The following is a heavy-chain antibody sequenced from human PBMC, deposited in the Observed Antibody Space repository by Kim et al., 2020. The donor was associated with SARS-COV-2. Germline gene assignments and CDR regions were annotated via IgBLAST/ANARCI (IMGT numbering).Heavy chain of an antibody. J-gene: IGHJ4*02. Sequence: GGSLRLSCAASGFSFISYSMNWVRQAPGQGLEWLACIKGSSTFGTSAMYYADSVMGRFTVSRDNAKNSLYLDMNSLTDEDTAVYYCATGYYGSGSAGQFDFWGQGALVIVSS. CDR3: ATGYYGSGSAGQFDF. CDR1: GFSFISYS. D-gene: IGHD3-10*01. CDR2: IKGSSTFGTSAM. V-gene: IGHV3-48*02.